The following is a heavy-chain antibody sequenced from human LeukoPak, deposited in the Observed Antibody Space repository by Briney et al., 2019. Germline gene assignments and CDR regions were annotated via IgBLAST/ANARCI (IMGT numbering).Heavy chain of an antibody. CDR1: GYTFTSYG. D-gene: IGHD3-10*01. CDR3: ASGYGSGSYFDY. J-gene: IGHJ4*02. CDR2: ISAYNGNT. V-gene: IGHV1-18*01. Sequence: GASVKVSCKASGYTFTSYGISWVRQAPGQGLEWMGWISAYNGNTNYAQKFQGRVTITADESTSTAYMELSSLRSEDTAVYYCASGYGSGSYFDYWGQGTLVTVSS.